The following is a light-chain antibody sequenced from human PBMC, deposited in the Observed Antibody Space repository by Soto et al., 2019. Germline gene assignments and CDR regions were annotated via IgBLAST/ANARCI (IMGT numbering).Light chain of an antibody. V-gene: IGKV3-20*01. Sequence: IVLNQSPCTLSLTPSERAALSCRASQSVSSSYLAWYQHKPGQAPRLLIYGASNRATGIPDRFSGSGSGTDFTLTISRLEPEDFAVYYCQQYDNSPLTFGGGTKVDIK. J-gene: IGKJ4*01. CDR3: QQYDNSPLT. CDR1: QSVSSSY. CDR2: GAS.